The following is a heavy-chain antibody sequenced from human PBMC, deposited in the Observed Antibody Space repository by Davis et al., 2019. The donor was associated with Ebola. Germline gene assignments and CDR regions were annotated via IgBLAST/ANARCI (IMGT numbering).Heavy chain of an antibody. J-gene: IGHJ3*02. CDR2: IHHSGSA. V-gene: IGHV4-59*12. CDR3: ARDTRPCGGDCYDDTFDM. D-gene: IGHD2-21*01. Sequence: PGGSLRLSCSVSGVSITTYFWSWIRQPPGKGLEWVGYIHHSGSANANPSLKSRATFSIDTSKSQVSLKLTSVTAADTAVYYCARDTRPCGGDCYDDTFDMWGQGTMVIVSS. CDR1: GVSITTYF.